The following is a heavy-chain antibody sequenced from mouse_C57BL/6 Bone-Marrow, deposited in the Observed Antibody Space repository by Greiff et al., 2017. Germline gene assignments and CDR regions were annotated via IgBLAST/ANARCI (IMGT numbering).Heavy chain of an antibody. CDR1: GFTFSSYA. J-gene: IGHJ3*01. CDR3: ARRPMDYYGSSFAY. V-gene: IGHV5-4*03. Sequence: EVMLVESGGGLVKPGGSLKLSCAASGFTFSSYAMSWVRQTPEKRLEWVATISDGGSYTYYPDNVKGRFTISRDNAKNNLYLQMSHLKSEDTAMYYCARRPMDYYGSSFAYWGQGTLVTVSA. D-gene: IGHD1-1*01. CDR2: ISDGGSYT.